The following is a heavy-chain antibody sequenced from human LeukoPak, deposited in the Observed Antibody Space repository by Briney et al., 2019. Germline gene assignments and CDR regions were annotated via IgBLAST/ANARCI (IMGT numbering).Heavy chain of an antibody. J-gene: IGHJ4*02. Sequence: GRSLRLSCAASGFPFDNYAMHWVRQAPGKGLEWVSSISWSSGSIGYVDSVKGRFTISRDNAKNSLYLQMNSLRAEDTALYYCAKDIGPLTYDYDTSAYSGAFEYWGQGTLVTVSS. CDR1: GFPFDNYA. CDR3: AKDIGPLTYDYDTSAYSGAFEY. D-gene: IGHD3-22*01. CDR2: ISWSSGSI. V-gene: IGHV3-9*01.